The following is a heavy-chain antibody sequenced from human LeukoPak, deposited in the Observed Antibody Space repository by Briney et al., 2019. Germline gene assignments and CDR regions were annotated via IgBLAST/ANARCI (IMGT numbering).Heavy chain of an antibody. CDR2: INANSGAT. D-gene: IGHD3-22*01. CDR3: ARNYYDSSSDYYYYYYMDV. CDR1: GYTFTGYY. Sequence: ASVKVSXKTSGYTFTGYYMHWVRQAPGQGLEWMGWINANSGATKSAQKFQGRVTMTRDTSISTAYMELSRLRSDDTAVYYCARNYYDSSSDYYYYYYMDVWGTGTTVTVSS. J-gene: IGHJ6*03. V-gene: IGHV1-2*02.